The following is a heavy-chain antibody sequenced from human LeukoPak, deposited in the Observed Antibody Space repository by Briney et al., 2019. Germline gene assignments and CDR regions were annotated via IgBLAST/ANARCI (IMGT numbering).Heavy chain of an antibody. CDR2: INPNSGGT. CDR1: GYTFTSYG. V-gene: IGHV1-2*02. Sequence: ASVKVSCKASGYTFTSYGISWVRQAPGQGLEWMGWINPNSGGTNYAQKFQGRVTMTRDTSISTAYMELSRLRSDDTAVYYCARVAAPYYDFWSGSNYFDYWGQGTXXXXXS. J-gene: IGHJ4*02. CDR3: ARVAAPYYDFWSGSNYFDY. D-gene: IGHD3-3*01.